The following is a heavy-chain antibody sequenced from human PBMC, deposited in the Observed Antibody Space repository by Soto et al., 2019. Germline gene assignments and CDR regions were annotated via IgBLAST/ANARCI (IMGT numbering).Heavy chain of an antibody. CDR3: ARAWSENDY. J-gene: IGHJ4*02. V-gene: IGHV3-7*05. CDR2: IKQDGSER. Sequence: EVQLVESGGGVVQPGRSLRLSCAASGFTFSNYWMSWVRQAPGKGLEWVANIKQDGSERNYVDSVKGRFTISRDNAKNSLYLQFNSLRAEDTAVYYSARAWSENDYWGQGTLVTVSS. D-gene: IGHD2-15*01. CDR1: GFTFSNYW.